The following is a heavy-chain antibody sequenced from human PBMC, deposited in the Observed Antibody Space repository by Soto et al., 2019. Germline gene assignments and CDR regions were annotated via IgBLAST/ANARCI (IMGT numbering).Heavy chain of an antibody. D-gene: IGHD3-10*02. Sequence: SETLSLTCTVSGGSISSYYWSWIRQPPGKGLEWIGYIYYSGSTNYNPSLKSRVTISVDTSKNQFSLKLSSVTAADTAVYYCARRVIASPPTFGRWFDPWGQGALVTVSS. V-gene: IGHV4-59*08. CDR2: IYYSGST. J-gene: IGHJ5*02. CDR1: GGSISSYY. CDR3: ARRVIASPPTFGRWFDP.